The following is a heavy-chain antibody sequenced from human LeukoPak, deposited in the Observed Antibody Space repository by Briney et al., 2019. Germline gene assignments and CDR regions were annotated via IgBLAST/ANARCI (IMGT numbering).Heavy chain of an antibody. CDR3: ARGHSYGQGTPWGMDV. V-gene: IGHV3-48*04. CDR2: ISSSSSTI. D-gene: IGHD5-18*01. Sequence: GGSLRLSCAASGFTFSSYAMSWVRQAPGKGLEWVSYISSSSSTIYYADSVKGRFTISRDNAKNSLYLQMNSLRAEDTAVYYCARGHSYGQGTPWGMDVWGQGTTVTVSS. J-gene: IGHJ6*02. CDR1: GFTFSSYA.